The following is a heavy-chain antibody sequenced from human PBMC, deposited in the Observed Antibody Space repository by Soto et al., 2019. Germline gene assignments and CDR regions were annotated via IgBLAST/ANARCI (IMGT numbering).Heavy chain of an antibody. CDR1: GDSVSSNSAA. D-gene: IGHD6-13*01. CDR3: ASGDIGIAAAGTKYYYGMDV. CDR2: TYYRSKWYN. J-gene: IGHJ6*02. V-gene: IGHV6-1*01. Sequence: SQTLSLTCAISGDSVSSNSAAWNWIRQSPSRGLEWLGRTYYRSKWYNDYAVSVKSRITINPDTSKNQFSLQLNSVTPEDTAVYYCASGDIGIAAAGTKYYYGMDVWGQGTTVTVSS.